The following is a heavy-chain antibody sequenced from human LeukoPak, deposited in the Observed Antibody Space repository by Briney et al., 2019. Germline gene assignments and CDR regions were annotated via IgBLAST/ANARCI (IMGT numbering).Heavy chain of an antibody. CDR3: AKARGTVTTALFGY. CDR1: GFTFSSYA. D-gene: IGHD4-17*01. V-gene: IGHV3-23*01. J-gene: IGHJ4*02. CDR2: VSGSGDST. Sequence: GGSLRLSCAASGFTFSSYALSWVRQAPGKGLEWVSAVSGSGDSTYYADSVKGRFTISRDNSKNTLYLHMNSLRADDTAVYYCAKARGTVTTALFGYWGQGTLVTVSS.